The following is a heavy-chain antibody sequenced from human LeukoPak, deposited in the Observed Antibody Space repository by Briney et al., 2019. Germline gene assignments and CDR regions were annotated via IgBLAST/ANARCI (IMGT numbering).Heavy chain of an antibody. J-gene: IGHJ4*02. D-gene: IGHD1-14*01. CDR2: IKQDGSEK. CDR3: ATTRFFDY. CDR1: GFTFSSYA. Sequence: PGGSLRLSCAASGFTFSSYAMSWFRKAPGKGLEWVANIKQDGSEKYYVDSVKGRFTISRDNAKNSLYLQMNSLRAEDTAVYYCATTRFFDYWGQGTLVTVSS. V-gene: IGHV3-7*01.